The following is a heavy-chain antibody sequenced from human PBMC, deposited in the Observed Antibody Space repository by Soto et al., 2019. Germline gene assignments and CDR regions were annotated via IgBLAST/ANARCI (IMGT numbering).Heavy chain of an antibody. CDR1: GGTFSSYA. CDR2: IIPIPGTA. V-gene: IGHV1-69*01. Sequence: QVQLVQSGAEVKEPGSSVKVSCRASGGTFSSYAISWVRQAPGQGLEWMGGIIPIPGTANYAQKFQGRVTITADESASTAYMELSSLRSEDTAVYYCARSHGSSTSLEIYYYYSYGMDVWGQGTTVTVSS. CDR3: ARSHGSSTSLEIYYYYSYGMDV. D-gene: IGHD2-2*01. J-gene: IGHJ6*02.